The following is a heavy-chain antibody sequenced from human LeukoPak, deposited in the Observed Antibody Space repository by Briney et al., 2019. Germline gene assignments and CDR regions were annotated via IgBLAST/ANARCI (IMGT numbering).Heavy chain of an antibody. V-gene: IGHV4-34*01. CDR1: GGSFSGYY. Sequence: SETLSLTCAVYGGSFSGYYWSWIRQPPGKGLEWMGEINHSGSTNYNPSLKSRVTISVDTSKNQFSLKLSSVTAADTAVYYCARGSVLTGYYRIDYWGQGTLVTVSS. CDR2: INHSGST. D-gene: IGHD3-9*01. CDR3: ARGSVLTGYYRIDY. J-gene: IGHJ4*02.